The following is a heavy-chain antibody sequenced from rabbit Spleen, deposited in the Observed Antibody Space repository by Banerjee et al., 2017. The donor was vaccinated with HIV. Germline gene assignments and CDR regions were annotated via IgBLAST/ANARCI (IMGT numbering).Heavy chain of an antibody. CDR1: GFTLSSYYM. CDR3: ARDLTSVIGWNFNL. Sequence: QEQLEESAGGLVQPGGSLKLSCKASGFTLSSYYMNWVRQAPGKGLEWIACINIVTGKSVYASRAKGRFTMSRTSSTTVTLQMTSLTAADTATYFCARDLTSVIGWNFNLWGPGTLVTVS. CDR2: INIVTGKS. V-gene: IGHV1S45*01. J-gene: IGHJ4*01. D-gene: IGHD1-1*01.